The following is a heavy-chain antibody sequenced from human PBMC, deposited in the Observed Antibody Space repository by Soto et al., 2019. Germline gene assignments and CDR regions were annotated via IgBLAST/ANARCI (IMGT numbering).Heavy chain of an antibody. V-gene: IGHV5-51*01. J-gene: IGHJ6*02. Sequence: PGESLKISCVCSGFSFSRYTVGLVRQVPGKGLEWMGVIHPGDSDTIYSPSFQGQVTISADKSISTAYLQWSSLKASDTAMYYCTLSYGDSYYYYYGMGVWGQGTTVTVSS. CDR3: TLSYGDSYYYYYGMGV. CDR1: GFSFSRYT. D-gene: IGHD4-17*01. CDR2: IHPGDSDT.